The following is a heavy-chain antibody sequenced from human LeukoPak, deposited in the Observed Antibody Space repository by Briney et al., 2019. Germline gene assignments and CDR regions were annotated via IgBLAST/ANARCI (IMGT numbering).Heavy chain of an antibody. J-gene: IGHJ4*02. D-gene: IGHD5-24*01. CDR3: AREWKDGYNYERFDY. CDR1: GGSISSSSYY. Sequence: PSETLSLTCTVSGGSISSSSYYWGWIRQPPGKGLEWIGSIYYSGSTYYNPSLKSRVTISVDTSKNQFSPKLSSVTAADTAVYYCAREWKDGYNYERFDYWGQGTLVTLSS. CDR2: IYYSGST. V-gene: IGHV4-39*02.